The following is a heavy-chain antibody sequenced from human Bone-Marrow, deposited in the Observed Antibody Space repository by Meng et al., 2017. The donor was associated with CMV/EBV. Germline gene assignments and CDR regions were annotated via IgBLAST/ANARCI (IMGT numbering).Heavy chain of an antibody. V-gene: IGHV4-59*01. J-gene: IGHJ4*02. Sequence: GSLRLSCTVSGDSISSFYWHWIRQSPGKGLEWIGYISYSGTTNYYPSLKGRVTISRDTSKNQFSLKLTSVTPADTAVYYCAREYSSFDYWGQGTLVTVSS. D-gene: IGHD5-18*01. CDR2: ISYSGTT. CDR3: AREYSSFDY. CDR1: GDSISSFY.